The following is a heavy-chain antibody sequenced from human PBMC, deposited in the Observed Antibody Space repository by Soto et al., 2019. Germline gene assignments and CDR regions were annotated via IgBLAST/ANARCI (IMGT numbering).Heavy chain of an antibody. D-gene: IGHD6-25*01. CDR3: AKSRVDSGRGYFDL. Sequence: EVQLLESGGGLVQPGGSLRLSCAASGFTFSIYPMSWVRQTQEKGLEWVSTIGTTGGDTYYADSVRGRSTISRDDSKNTLYLQMSCLRAEESAVYYCAKSRVDSGRGYFDLWGRGTLVTVSS. J-gene: IGHJ2*01. V-gene: IGHV3-23*01. CDR2: IGTTGGDT. CDR1: GFTFSIYP.